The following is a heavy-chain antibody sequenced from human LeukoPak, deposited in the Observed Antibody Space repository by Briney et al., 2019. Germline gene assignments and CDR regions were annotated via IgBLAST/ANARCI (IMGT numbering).Heavy chain of an antibody. D-gene: IGHD4-17*01. V-gene: IGHV4-30-2*01. CDR2: IYHSGST. CDR1: GGSISSGGYS. J-gene: IGHJ3*02. Sequence: SQTLSHTCAVSGGSISSGGYSWSWIRQPPGKGLEWIGYIYHSGSTYYNPSLKSRVTISVDRSKNQFSLKLSSVTAADTAVYYCARDSKGDYVPDAFDIWGQGTMVTVSS. CDR3: ARDSKGDYVPDAFDI.